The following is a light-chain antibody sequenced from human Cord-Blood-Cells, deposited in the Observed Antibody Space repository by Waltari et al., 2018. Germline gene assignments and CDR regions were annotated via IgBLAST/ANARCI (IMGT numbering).Light chain of an antibody. Sequence: DIQMTQSPSSLSASVGDRVTITCRASQSISSYLNWYQQKPGKAPKLLIYAASSLQSGVPSRFSGSGSGTDCTLTISSLQPEDFATYYCQQSYRTPITFGQGTRLEIK. J-gene: IGKJ5*01. CDR2: AAS. CDR1: QSISSY. V-gene: IGKV1-39*01. CDR3: QQSYRTPIT.